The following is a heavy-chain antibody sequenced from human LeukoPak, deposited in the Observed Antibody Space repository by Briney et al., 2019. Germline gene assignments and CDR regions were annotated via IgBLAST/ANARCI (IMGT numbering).Heavy chain of an antibody. J-gene: IGHJ6*04. D-gene: IGHD2/OR15-2a*01. V-gene: IGHV3-23*01. CDR2: IISGSGVTT. CDR3: AGHRYCNSPTCLPGV. Sequence: GSLRLSCAASGFTVSSNYMSWVRPAPGKGLEWVSAIISGSGVTTYYADSVKGRFTISRDNSKNTLYLQINSLRAEDTAVYYCAGHRYCNSPTCLPGVWGKGTTVTVSS. CDR1: GFTVSSNY.